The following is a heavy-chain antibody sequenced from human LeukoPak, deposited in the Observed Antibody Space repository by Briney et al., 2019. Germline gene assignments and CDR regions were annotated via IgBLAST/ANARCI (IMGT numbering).Heavy chain of an antibody. J-gene: IGHJ6*02. V-gene: IGHV4-39*07. CDR3: AREKFGAGYSYGYYYYGMDV. D-gene: IGHD5-18*01. CDR1: GGSISSNSYY. CDR2: IYYSGST. Sequence: SETLSLTCTVSGGSISSNSYYWGWIRQPPGKGLEWIGSIYYSGSTYYNPSLKSRVTISVDTSKNQFSLKLSSVTAADTAVYYCAREKFGAGYSYGYYYYGMDVWGQGTTVTVSS.